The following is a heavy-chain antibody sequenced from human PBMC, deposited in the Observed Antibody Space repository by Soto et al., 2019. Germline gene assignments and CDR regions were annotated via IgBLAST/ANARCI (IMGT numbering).Heavy chain of an antibody. CDR3: AKEYYYDGIGYIAVDAFYI. CDR1: GYTFTSYY. D-gene: IGHD3-22*01. Sequence: ASVKVSCKASGYTFTSYYMHWVRQAPGQGLEWMGIINPSGGSTSYAQKFQGRVTMTRDTSTSTVYMELSSLRSEDTAVYYCAKEYYYDGIGYIAVDAFYIWGQGTMVTVSS. J-gene: IGHJ3*02. V-gene: IGHV1-46*01. CDR2: INPSGGST.